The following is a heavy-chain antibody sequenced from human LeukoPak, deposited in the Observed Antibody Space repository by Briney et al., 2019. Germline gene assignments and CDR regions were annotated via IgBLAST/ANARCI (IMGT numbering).Heavy chain of an antibody. CDR1: GFTFRSYS. D-gene: IGHD5-12*01. CDR2: ISSSSSYI. CDR3: ARALDIAATITPIDY. V-gene: IGHV3-21*01. J-gene: IGHJ4*02. Sequence: KPGGSLRLSCAACGFTFRSYSMNCIRQAPGKGLEWVSSISSSSSYIYYADSVKGRFTISRDNAKNSLYLQMNSLRAEDTAVYYCARALDIAATITPIDYWGQGTLVTVSS.